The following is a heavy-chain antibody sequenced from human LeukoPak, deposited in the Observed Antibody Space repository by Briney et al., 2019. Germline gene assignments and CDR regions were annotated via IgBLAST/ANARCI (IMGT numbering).Heavy chain of an antibody. CDR3: ARGGVGGSTP. CDR2: IYTSGST. D-gene: IGHD3-3*01. V-gene: IGHV4-61*02. CDR1: GGSISSGSYY. J-gene: IGHJ5*02. Sequence: SETLSLTCTVSGGSISSGSYYWSWIRQPAGKGLEWIGRIYTSGSTNYNPSLKSRVTISVDTSKNQFSLKLSSVTAADTAVYYCARGGVGGSTPWGQGTLVTVSS.